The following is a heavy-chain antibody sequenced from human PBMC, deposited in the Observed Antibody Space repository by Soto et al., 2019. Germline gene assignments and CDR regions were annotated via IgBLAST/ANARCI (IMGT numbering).Heavy chain of an antibody. V-gene: IGHV3-23*01. Sequence: GGSLRLACAASAISFNTYGVTWVRQAPGKGLEWVSTVTVTGGSTYYAASVKGRFTISRDRSNYTVSLLLNGLRVEDTAIYYCAGQRSPEGWFDPWGQGTLVTVSS. CDR1: AISFNTYG. J-gene: IGHJ5*02. CDR2: VTVTGGST. D-gene: IGHD3-10*01. CDR3: AGQRSPEGWFDP.